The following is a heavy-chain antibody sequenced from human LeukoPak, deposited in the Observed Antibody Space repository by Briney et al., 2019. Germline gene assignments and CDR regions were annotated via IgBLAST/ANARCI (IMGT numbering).Heavy chain of an antibody. CDR1: GGSFSGYF. CDR3: AACSGGSCYGGYFDY. J-gene: IGHJ4*02. CDR2: ISHSGST. Sequence: SETLSLTCAVYGGSFSGYFWSYIRQPPGKGLEWLGEISHSGSTNYSPSLKSRVTISVDTSKNQFSLKLSSVTAADTAVYYCAACSGGSCYGGYFDYWGQGTLVTVSS. V-gene: IGHV4-34*01. D-gene: IGHD2-15*01.